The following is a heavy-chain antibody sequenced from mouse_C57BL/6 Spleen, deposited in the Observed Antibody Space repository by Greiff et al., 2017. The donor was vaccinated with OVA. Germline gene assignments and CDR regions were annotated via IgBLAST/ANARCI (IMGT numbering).Heavy chain of an antibody. D-gene: IGHD1-3*01. CDR2: IYPGDGYT. CDR3: ARKTKGGFAY. V-gene: IGHV1-82*01. CDR1: GYAFSSSW. J-gene: IGHJ3*01. Sequence: QVQLKESGPELVKPGASVKISCKASGYAFSSSWMNWVKQRPGKGLEWIGRIYPGDGYTNYNGKFKGKATLTADKSSSTAYMQLSSLTSEDSAVYFCARKTKGGFAYWGQGTLVTVSA.